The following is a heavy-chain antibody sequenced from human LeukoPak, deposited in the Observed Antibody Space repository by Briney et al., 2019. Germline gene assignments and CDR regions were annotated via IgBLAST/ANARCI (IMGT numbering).Heavy chain of an antibody. Sequence: SVKLSCKGSGGTFTSYAISWVRQPPAQGLEWMGGGIPNFGTANYAQKFQGRVTITADESTSTAYMELSSLRSEDTAVYYCATSEPQLGYCSGGSCPYNWFDPWGQGTLVTVAS. J-gene: IGHJ5*02. D-gene: IGHD2-15*01. CDR1: GGTFTSYA. CDR3: ATSEPQLGYCSGGSCPYNWFDP. V-gene: IGHV1-69*13. CDR2: GIPNFGTA.